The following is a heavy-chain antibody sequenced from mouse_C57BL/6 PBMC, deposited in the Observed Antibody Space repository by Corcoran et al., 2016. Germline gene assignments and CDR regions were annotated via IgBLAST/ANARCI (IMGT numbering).Heavy chain of an antibody. CDR2: INTYSGVP. CDR3: ARSHDYDGAWFAY. Sequence: QIQLVQSGPELKKPGETVKISCKASGYTFTTYGMSWVKQAPGKGLKWMGWINTYSGVPTYADDFKGRFAFSLETSASTAYLQINNLKNEDTATYFCARSHDYDGAWFAYWGQGTLVTVSA. CDR1: GYTFTTYG. J-gene: IGHJ3*01. V-gene: IGHV9-3*01. D-gene: IGHD2-4*01.